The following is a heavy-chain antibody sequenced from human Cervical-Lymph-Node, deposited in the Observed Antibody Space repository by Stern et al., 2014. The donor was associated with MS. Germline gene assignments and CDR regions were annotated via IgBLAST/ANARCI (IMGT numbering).Heavy chain of an antibody. CDR1: GGSISIGDSF. Sequence: QLQESGPGLVKPSQTLSLTCSVSGGSISIGDSFWSWIRQSPGKGLAWIGYIYYRGSTYYSPSLRSRVAMSVDTSVNQFSLKLSSMTAADTAVYYCARIRFGEPNRGDYYFDYWGQGILVTVSS. D-gene: IGHD3-10*01. CDR2: IYYRGST. V-gene: IGHV4-30-4*01. CDR3: ARIRFGEPNRGDYYFDY. J-gene: IGHJ4*02.